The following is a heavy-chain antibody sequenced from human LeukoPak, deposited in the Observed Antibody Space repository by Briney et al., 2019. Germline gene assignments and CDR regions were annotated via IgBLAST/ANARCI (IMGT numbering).Heavy chain of an antibody. Sequence: GASVKVSCKASGGTFSSYAISWVRQAPGQGLDWMGGIIPIFGTANYAQKFQGRVTITADESTSTAYMELSSLRSEDTAVYYCARLGYYGSGSYSYYFDYWGQGTLVTVSS. CDR3: ARLGYYGSGSYSYYFDY. D-gene: IGHD3-10*01. CDR2: IIPIFGTA. V-gene: IGHV1-69*13. CDR1: GGTFSSYA. J-gene: IGHJ4*02.